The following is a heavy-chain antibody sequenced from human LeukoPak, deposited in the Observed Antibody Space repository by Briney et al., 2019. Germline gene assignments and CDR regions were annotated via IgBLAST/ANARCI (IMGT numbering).Heavy chain of an antibody. Sequence: SETLSLTCTVSGGSIRSYFWSWIRQPPGQGLEWIGYIYYSGSTNYNPSLKSRVTISVDTSKNQFSLKLSSVTAADTAVYYCARGSDHYDSSGYRYFDLWGRGTLATVSS. J-gene: IGHJ2*01. V-gene: IGHV4-59*01. CDR1: GGSIRSYF. CDR2: IYYSGST. D-gene: IGHD3-22*01. CDR3: ARGSDHYDSSGYRYFDL.